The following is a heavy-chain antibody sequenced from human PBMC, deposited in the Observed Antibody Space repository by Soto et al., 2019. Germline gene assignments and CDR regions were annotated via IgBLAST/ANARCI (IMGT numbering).Heavy chain of an antibody. CDR2: INPSGGST. V-gene: IGHV1-46*01. CDR1: GYTFSNYY. CDR3: ARSQEVVVVPAAPIDY. D-gene: IGHD2-2*01. Sequence: ASVKVSCKTSGYTFSNYYINWVRQAPGQGLQWMGRINPSGGSTSYAQKFQGRVTMTRVTSTSTVYMDLSSLTSEDTAVYFCARSQEVVVVPAAPIDYWRQRTLVTVSS. J-gene: IGHJ4*02.